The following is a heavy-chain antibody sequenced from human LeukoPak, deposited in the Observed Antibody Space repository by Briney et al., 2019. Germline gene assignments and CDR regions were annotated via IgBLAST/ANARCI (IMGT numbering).Heavy chain of an antibody. J-gene: IGHJ4*02. CDR1: GFTGNNNY. V-gene: IGHV3-53*01. D-gene: IGHD6-25*01. Sequence: GGSLRLSSAASGFTGNNNYMNRVRQAPGKGLEWVSVISSGGSTYYADSVKGRFTISRVNSKNTLYLQMNSRRVEDTAVYYCGRDLIGTAASWDCWGQGTLVTVSS. CDR2: ISSGGST. CDR3: GRDLIGTAASWDC.